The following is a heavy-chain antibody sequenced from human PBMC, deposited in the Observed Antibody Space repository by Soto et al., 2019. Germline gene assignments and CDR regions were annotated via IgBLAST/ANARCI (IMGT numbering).Heavy chain of an antibody. Sequence: SGPTLVNPTQTLTLTCTFSAFSLSTNGVGVGWIRQPPGKPLEWLAVIYWNEDKRYSRSLKSRLSITKDTSKNQVVLTMTTMDPVDTATYYCVHTVMVHTITGGHYFGY. D-gene: IGHD2-8*01. CDR1: AFSLSTNGVG. CDR2: IYWNEDK. J-gene: IGHJ4*01. CDR3: VHTVMVHTITGGHYFGY. V-gene: IGHV2-5*01.